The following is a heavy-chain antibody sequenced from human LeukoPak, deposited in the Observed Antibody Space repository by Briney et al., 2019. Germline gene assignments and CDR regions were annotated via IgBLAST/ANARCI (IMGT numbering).Heavy chain of an antibody. CDR3: AASSVYSSSWYFVY. Sequence: VASVKDSRMAPGYTFTAYFMHSVRQAPGQGRERMGWSNPKRGGTNNAQKFQGRVTTTRETSIRTAYIELSRLRSGDMSVYYCAASSVYSSSWYFVYWGEGTLVTVPS. D-gene: IGHD6-13*01. J-gene: IGHJ4*02. V-gene: IGHV1-2*02. CDR1: GYTFTAYF. CDR2: SNPKRGGT.